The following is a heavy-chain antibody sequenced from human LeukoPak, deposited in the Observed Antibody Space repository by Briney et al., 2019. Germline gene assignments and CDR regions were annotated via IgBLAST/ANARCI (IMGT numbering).Heavy chain of an antibody. CDR1: GYTFTGYY. D-gene: IGHD2-2*01. V-gene: IGHV1-2*02. J-gene: IGHJ4*02. Sequence: ASVKVSCKASGYTFTGYYMHWVRQAPGQGLEWMGWINPNSGGTNYAQKFQGRVTMTRDTSISTAYMELSRLRSDDTAVYYCATLGEIVVVPAALGTSSTVHDYWGQGTLVTVSS. CDR2: INPNSGGT. CDR3: ATLGEIVVVPAALGTSSTVHDY.